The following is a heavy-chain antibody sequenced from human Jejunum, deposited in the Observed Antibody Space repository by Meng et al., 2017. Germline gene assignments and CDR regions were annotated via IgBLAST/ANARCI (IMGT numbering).Heavy chain of an antibody. CDR2: VYPGDSDT. V-gene: IGHV5-51*01. J-gene: IGHJ3*02. Sequence: GESLKISCKGFEYGFNSYWIVWVRQMPGKGLEWMGIVYPGDSDTRYNPSFEGQVTISADRSINTAYLQWSSLKASDTAMHYCARRGFCTSTSCYGSFDIWGQGTMVTVSS. D-gene: IGHD2-2*01. CDR1: EYGFNSYW. CDR3: ARRGFCTSTSCYGSFDI.